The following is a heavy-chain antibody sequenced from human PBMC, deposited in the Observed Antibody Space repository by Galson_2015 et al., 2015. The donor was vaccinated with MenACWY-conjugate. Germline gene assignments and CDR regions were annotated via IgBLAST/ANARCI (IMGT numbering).Heavy chain of an antibody. CDR2: IRGSNDDT. D-gene: IGHD2-21*01. J-gene: IGHJ4*02. CDR3: AFRSALVWYYFDF. CDR1: GFTLSTYA. Sequence: SLRLSCAGSGFTLSTYAMSWVRQAPGKGLEWVSAIRGSNDDTYYADSVKGRFTISRDNSKNTVYLQMNSLTAEDTAVYYCAFRSALVWYYFDFWGQGTLGTVSS. V-gene: IGHV3-23*01.